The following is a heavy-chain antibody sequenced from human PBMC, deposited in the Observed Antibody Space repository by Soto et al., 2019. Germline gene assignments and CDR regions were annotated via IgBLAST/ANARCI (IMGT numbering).Heavy chain of an antibody. Sequence: GASVKVSCKASGYTFTSYAMHWVRQAPGQRLEWMGWINAGNGNTKYSQKFQGRVTITRDTSASTAYMELSSLRSEDTAVYYCARGYGSGMMVLKQNFDYWGQGTLVTVSS. CDR2: INAGNGNT. CDR3: ARGYGSGMMVLKQNFDY. V-gene: IGHV1-3*01. J-gene: IGHJ4*02. CDR1: GYTFTSYA. D-gene: IGHD3-10*01.